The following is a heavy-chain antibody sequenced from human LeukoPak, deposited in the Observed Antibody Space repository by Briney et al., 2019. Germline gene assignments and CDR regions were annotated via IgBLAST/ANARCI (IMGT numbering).Heavy chain of an antibody. J-gene: IGHJ4*02. Sequence: SETLSLTCTVSGDSISSSSHYWGWIRQPPGKGPEWIGSIYYSGSTYYNPSLKSRVTISVDTSKNQFSLKLSSVTAAHTAAYFCARHRGYYGSGSKLDCWGQGTLVTVSS. CDR1: GDSISSSSHY. CDR3: ARHRGYYGSGSKLDC. CDR2: IYYSGST. V-gene: IGHV4-39*01. D-gene: IGHD3-10*01.